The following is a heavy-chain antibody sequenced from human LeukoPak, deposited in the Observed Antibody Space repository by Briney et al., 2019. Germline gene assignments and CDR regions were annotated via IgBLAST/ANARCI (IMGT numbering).Heavy chain of an antibody. V-gene: IGHV3-21*01. Sequence: GGSLRLSCAASGFTFSSYSMNWVRQAPGKGLEWVSSISSSSSYIYYADSVKGRFTISRDNAKNSLYLQMNSLRAEDTAVYYCARENTAMVIAFYYWGQGTLVTVSS. CDR3: ARENTAMVIAFYY. CDR2: ISSSSSYI. J-gene: IGHJ4*02. CDR1: GFTFSSYS. D-gene: IGHD5-18*01.